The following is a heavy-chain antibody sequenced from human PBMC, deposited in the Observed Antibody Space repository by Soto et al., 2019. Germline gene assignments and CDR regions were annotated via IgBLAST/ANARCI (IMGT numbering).Heavy chain of an antibody. CDR3: ARGDYYGSGTLLNTDNFYMDV. CDR1: GYTFINYG. CDR2: VSAYNGNT. V-gene: IGHV1-18*01. Sequence: QIQLVQSGAEVKKPGASVKVSCKASGYTFINYGISWVRQAPGQGLEWVGWVSAYNGNTNYAQSLQGRVTLPTETSTSTAYMELRSLTSDDTAVYFCARGDYYGSGTLLNTDNFYMDVWGKGTTVIVSS. J-gene: IGHJ6*03. D-gene: IGHD3-10*01.